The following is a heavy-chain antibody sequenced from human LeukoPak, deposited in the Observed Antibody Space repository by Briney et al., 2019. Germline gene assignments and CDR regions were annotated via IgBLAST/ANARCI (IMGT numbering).Heavy chain of an antibody. CDR2: IRYDGSNK. Sequence: GGSLRLSCAASGFTFSSYGMHWVRQAPGKGLEWVAFIRYDGSNKYYADSVKGRFTISRDNSKNTLYLQMNSLRAEDTAVYYCARTGLTYLTTVTTWFNYWGQGTLVTVSS. V-gene: IGHV3-30*02. CDR1: GFTFSSYG. CDR3: ARTGLTYLTTVTTWFNY. D-gene: IGHD4-17*01. J-gene: IGHJ4*02.